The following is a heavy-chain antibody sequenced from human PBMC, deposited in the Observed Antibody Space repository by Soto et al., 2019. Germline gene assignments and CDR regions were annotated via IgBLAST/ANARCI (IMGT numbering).Heavy chain of an antibody. CDR3: ARGRELYNWNYNDY. CDR1: GFTFSSYG. CDR2: IWYDGSNK. V-gene: IGHV3-33*01. J-gene: IGHJ4*02. D-gene: IGHD1-20*01. Sequence: QVQLVESGGGVVQPGRSLRLSCAASGFTFSSYGMHWVRQAPGKGLEWVAVIWYDGSNKYYADSVKGRFTISRDNSKNTLYLQMNSLIAEDTAVYYCARGRELYNWNYNDYWGQGTLVTVSS.